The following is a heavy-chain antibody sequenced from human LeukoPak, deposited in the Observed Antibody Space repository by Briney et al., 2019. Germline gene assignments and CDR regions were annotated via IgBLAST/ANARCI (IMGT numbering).Heavy chain of an antibody. J-gene: IGHJ3*02. CDR1: GGSISSSSYY. D-gene: IGHD3-3*01. Sequence: SETLSLTCTVSGGSISSSSYYWGWIRQPPGKGLEWIGSIYYSGSTYYNPSLKSRVTISVDTSKNQFSLKLSSVTAADTAVYYCARKRFLEWLSARYDAFDIWGQGTMVTVSS. V-gene: IGHV4-39*01. CDR3: ARKRFLEWLSARYDAFDI. CDR2: IYYSGST.